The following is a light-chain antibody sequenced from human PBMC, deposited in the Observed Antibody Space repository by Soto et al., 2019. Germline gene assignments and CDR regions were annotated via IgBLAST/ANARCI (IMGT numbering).Light chain of an antibody. Sequence: RCTRYLSTWERATPSCAWVQSVSSSYLAWYQQKPGQAPRLLIYGASSRATGIPDRFSGSGSGTEFTLTISRMVPADYAVYYCQQYCRLLVIPFGQGRRLEIK. CDR1: QSVSSSY. CDR3: QQYCRLLVIP. J-gene: IGKJ5*01. CDR2: GAS. V-gene: IGKV3-20*01.